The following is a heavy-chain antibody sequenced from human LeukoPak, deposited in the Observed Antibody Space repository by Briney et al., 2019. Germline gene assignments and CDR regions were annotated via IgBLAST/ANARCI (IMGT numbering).Heavy chain of an antibody. CDR3: AIRSIAARLNY. CDR1: GFTFSSYA. CDR2: ISGSGGST. J-gene: IGHJ4*02. D-gene: IGHD6-6*01. V-gene: IGHV3-23*01. Sequence: GGSLRLSCAASGFTFSSYAMSWVRQAPGKGLEWVSAISGSGGSTYYADSVKGRFTISRDNSKNTLYLQVNSLRAEDTAVYYCAIRSIAARLNYWGQGTLVTVSS.